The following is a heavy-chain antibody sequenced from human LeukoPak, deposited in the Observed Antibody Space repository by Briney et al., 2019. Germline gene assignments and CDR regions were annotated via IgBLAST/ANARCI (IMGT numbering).Heavy chain of an antibody. Sequence: SETLSLTCTVSGGSISSSSYYWGWVRQPPGKGLEWIGSIYYSGSTYYNPSLKSRVTISVDTSKNQFSLKLSSVTAADTAVYYCARHKIDYYYGSGKLDPWGQGTLVTVFS. D-gene: IGHD3-10*01. CDR2: IYYSGST. CDR1: GGSISSSSYY. J-gene: IGHJ5*02. CDR3: ARHKIDYYYGSGKLDP. V-gene: IGHV4-39*01.